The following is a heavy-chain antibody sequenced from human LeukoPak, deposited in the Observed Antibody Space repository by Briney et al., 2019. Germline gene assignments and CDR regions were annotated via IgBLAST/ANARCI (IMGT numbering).Heavy chain of an antibody. V-gene: IGHV1-2*02. CDR2: INPNSGGT. D-gene: IGHD2-2*03. J-gene: IGHJ4*02. Sequence: ASVKVSCKASGYTFTGYYMHWVRQAPGQGLEWMGWINPNSGGTNYAQKFQGRVTMTRDTSISTAYMELSRLRSDDTAVYYCARVVRGYCSSTSCRTELGYWGQGTLVTVSS. CDR1: GYTFTGYY. CDR3: ARVVRGYCSSTSCRTELGY.